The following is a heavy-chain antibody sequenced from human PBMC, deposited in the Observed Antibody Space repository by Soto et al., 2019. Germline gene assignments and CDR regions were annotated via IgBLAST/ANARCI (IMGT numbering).Heavy chain of an antibody. J-gene: IGHJ4*02. CDR3: AKRGYVGSGRPARYFEY. Sequence: EVQVLESGGNLVQPGGSLRLSCTASGFTFSNSAMSWVRQAPGKGLEWVSAISSSGGTTYYADSVKGRFTISRDNSKDTLYMHMNRLRAEDTAVYYCAKRGYVGSGRPARYFEYWGQGTLVTVSS. CDR2: ISSSGGTT. D-gene: IGHD3-22*01. V-gene: IGHV3-23*01. CDR1: GFTFSNSA.